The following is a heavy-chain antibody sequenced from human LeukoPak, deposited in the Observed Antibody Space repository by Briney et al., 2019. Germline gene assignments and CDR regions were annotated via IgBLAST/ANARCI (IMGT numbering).Heavy chain of an antibody. D-gene: IGHD5-24*01. CDR3: ASRSDRWRFDP. V-gene: IGHV3-21*04. J-gene: IGHJ5*02. CDR2: ISGSGTTT. CDR1: GFTFSTYT. Sequence: GGSLRLSCAASGFTFSTYTLSWVRQASGKGLEWVSTISGSGTTTYYADSVKGRFTISRDNAKNSLYLQMNSLRAEDTAVYYCASRSDRWRFDPWGQGTLVTVSS.